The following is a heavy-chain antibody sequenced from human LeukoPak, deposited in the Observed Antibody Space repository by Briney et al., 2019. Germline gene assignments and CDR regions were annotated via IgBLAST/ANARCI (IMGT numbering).Heavy chain of an antibody. Sequence: GASVKVSCKASGGTFSSYAISWVRQAPGQGLEWMGGIIPIFGTANYAQKFQGRVTITADESTSTAYMELSSLRSEDTAVYYCASRSQRSHVYGDYEYYYYGMDVWGQGTTVTVSS. CDR3: ASRSQRSHVYGDYEYYYYGMDV. V-gene: IGHV1-69*13. CDR1: GGTFSSYA. J-gene: IGHJ6*02. CDR2: IIPIFGTA. D-gene: IGHD4-17*01.